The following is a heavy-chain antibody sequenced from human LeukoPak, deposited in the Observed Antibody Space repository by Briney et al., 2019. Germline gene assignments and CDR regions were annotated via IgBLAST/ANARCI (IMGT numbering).Heavy chain of an antibody. CDR3: AREGRNGYNEGYFDY. D-gene: IGHD5-24*01. CDR1: GYTFTGYY. Sequence: ASVKVSCKASGYTFTGYYMHGVRQAPGQGLDWMGWINPNSGGTKYAQNFQGRVTLTTDTSINTAYMELSSLRSDDTAVYYCAREGRNGYNEGYFDYWGQGTLVTVSS. CDR2: INPNSGGT. J-gene: IGHJ4*02. V-gene: IGHV1-2*02.